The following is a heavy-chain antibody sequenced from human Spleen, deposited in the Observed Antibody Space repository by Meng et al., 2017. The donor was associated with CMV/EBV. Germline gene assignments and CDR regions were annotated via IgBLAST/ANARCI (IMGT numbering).Heavy chain of an antibody. Sequence: GESLKISCAASGFTFSSYAMSWVRQAPGKGLEWVSAISGSGGSTYYADSVKGRFTISRDNSKNTLYLQMNSLRAEDTAVYYCAKDWSGPTTVTTFDYWGQGTLVTVSS. CDR1: GFTFSSYA. J-gene: IGHJ4*02. V-gene: IGHV3-23*01. CDR2: ISGSGGST. CDR3: AKDWSGPTTVTTFDY. D-gene: IGHD4-17*01.